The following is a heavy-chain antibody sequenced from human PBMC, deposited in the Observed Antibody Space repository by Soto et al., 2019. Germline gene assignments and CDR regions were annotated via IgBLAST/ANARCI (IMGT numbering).Heavy chain of an antibody. Sequence: QVQLVQSGAEVKKPGASVKVSCKASGYTFTSYAMHWVRQAPGQRLEWMGWINAGNGNTKYSQKFQGRVTITRDTSASKAYMELSSLRAEDTAVYYCAAWGREPGWGYWGQGTLVTVSS. CDR1: GYTFTSYA. V-gene: IGHV1-3*01. CDR2: INAGNGNT. D-gene: IGHD3-16*01. J-gene: IGHJ4*02. CDR3: AAWGREPGWGY.